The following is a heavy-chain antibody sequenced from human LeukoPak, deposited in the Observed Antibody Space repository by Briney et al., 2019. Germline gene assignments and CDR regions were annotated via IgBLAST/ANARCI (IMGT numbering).Heavy chain of an antibody. CDR1: GGSISSGGYY. D-gene: IGHD3-10*01. J-gene: IGHJ4*02. Sequence: SETLSLTCTVSGGSISSGGYYWSWIRQHPGKGLEWIGYIWYSGSTYYNPSLKSRVTMSVDTSKNQFSLKLSSVTAADTAVYYCAGAVSFGEFSFDYWGQGNLVTVSS. CDR2: IWYSGST. CDR3: AGAVSFGEFSFDY. V-gene: IGHV4-31*03.